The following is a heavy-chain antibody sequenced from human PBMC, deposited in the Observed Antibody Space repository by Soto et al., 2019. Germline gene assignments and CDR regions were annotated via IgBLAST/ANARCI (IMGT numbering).Heavy chain of an antibody. CDR2: INSDGSST. Sequence: SCAASGFTFSSYWMHWVRQAPGKGLVWVSRINSDGSSTYYADSVKGRFTISRDNSKNTLYLQMNSLRAEDTAVYYCAKSIAQLRFLVHTWGQGTLVTVSS. CDR3: AKSIAQLRFLVHT. D-gene: IGHD3-3*01. J-gene: IGHJ5*02. CDR1: GFTFSSYW. V-gene: IGHV3-74*01.